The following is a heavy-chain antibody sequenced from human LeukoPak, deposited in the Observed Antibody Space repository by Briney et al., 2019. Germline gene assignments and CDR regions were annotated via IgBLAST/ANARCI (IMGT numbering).Heavy chain of an antibody. Sequence: SGGSLRLSCTASGFTFGDYAMSWVRQAPGKGLEWVGFIRSKAYGGTTEYAASVKGRFTISRDDSKSIAYLQMNRLKTEDTAVYYCTGGYSYGDYWGQGTLVTVSS. J-gene: IGHJ4*02. CDR2: IRSKAYGGTT. CDR1: GFTFGDYA. CDR3: TGGYSYGDY. D-gene: IGHD5-18*01. V-gene: IGHV3-49*04.